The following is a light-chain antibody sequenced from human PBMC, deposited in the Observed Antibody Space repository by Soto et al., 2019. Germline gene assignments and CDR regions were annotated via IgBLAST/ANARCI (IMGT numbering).Light chain of an antibody. CDR2: DAS. CDR3: QQYNSYRT. CDR1: RSISDW. V-gene: IGKV1-5*01. Sequence: DIQMTQSPSSLSPSVGDRVTITCRASRSISDWLAWYQQKPGKAPELLIYDASILESGVPSRFSGSGSGTEFTLTISSLQPDDFATYYCQQYNSYRTFGQGTKVDIK. J-gene: IGKJ1*01.